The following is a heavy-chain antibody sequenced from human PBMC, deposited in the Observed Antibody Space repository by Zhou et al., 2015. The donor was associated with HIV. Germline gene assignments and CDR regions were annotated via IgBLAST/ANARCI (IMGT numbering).Heavy chain of an antibody. J-gene: IGHJ3*01. CDR1: GDTFSNYA. CDR2: FIPISGSA. D-gene: IGHD3-22*01. CDR3: ARSSVNHDNAFDL. V-gene: IGHV1-69*06. Sequence: QVQLVQSGAEVKKPGSSVKVSCKTSGDTFSNYAITWVRQAPGQGLEWLGGFIPISGSANYAQKLQGRVTFTADKSTSTVYMELSSLTSEDAAVYFCARSSVNHDNAFDLWGQGTKVIVSS.